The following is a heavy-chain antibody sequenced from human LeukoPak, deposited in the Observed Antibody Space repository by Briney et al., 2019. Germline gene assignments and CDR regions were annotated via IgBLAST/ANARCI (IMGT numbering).Heavy chain of an antibody. Sequence: ASVNVSCKASGSRFTSFGVSWVRQAPGQGLEWMGWISNYFGVTHYAEKFEDRVTMTIDTSTTTAYMELRSLRYDDTAVYYCARDSDYSGNGNGDWFDPWGQGTVVTVSS. J-gene: IGHJ5*02. D-gene: IGHD4-11*01. CDR3: ARDSDYSGNGNGDWFDP. CDR2: ISNYFGVT. CDR1: GSRFTSFG. V-gene: IGHV1-18*04.